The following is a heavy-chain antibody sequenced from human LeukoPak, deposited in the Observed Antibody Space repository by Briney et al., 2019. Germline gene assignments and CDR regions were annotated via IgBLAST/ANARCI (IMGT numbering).Heavy chain of an antibody. D-gene: IGHD3-22*01. J-gene: IGHJ4*02. CDR2: ISGSSSST. CDR3: ARGAYYYED. V-gene: IGHV3-23*01. Sequence: GGSLRLSCAASGFTFNSYAMSWVRQAPGKGLEWVLAISGSSSSTYYTDSVKGRFTISRDNSKNSLYLQMNSLRAEDTAVYYCARGAYYYEDWGQGTLVTVSS. CDR1: GFTFNSYA.